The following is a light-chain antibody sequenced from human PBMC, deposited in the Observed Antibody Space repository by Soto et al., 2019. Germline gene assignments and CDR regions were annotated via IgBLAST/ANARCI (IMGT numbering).Light chain of an antibody. CDR3: QRSYSSPPT. J-gene: IGKJ1*01. Sequence: DIQMTQSPSSLSASVEDRVIITCRASQSISNHLNWYQQKPGKAPKLLIFAASSLQSGVPSRFSGSRSGPDFALAISRLRPEDFATYYWQRSYSSPPTFGQGTKVEIK. CDR2: AAS. CDR1: QSISNH. V-gene: IGKV1-39*01.